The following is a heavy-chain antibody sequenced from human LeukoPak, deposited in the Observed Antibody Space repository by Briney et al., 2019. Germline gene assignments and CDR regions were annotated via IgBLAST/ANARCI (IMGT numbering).Heavy chain of an antibody. D-gene: IGHD1-14*01. J-gene: IGHJ6*02. CDR2: ISWNSGSI. V-gene: IGHV3-9*01. CDR3: AKDIRSYYYGMDV. CDR1: GFTFDDYA. Sequence: PGGSPRLSCAASGFTFDDYAMHWVRQAPGKGLEWVSGISWNSGSIGYADSVKGRFTISRDNAKNSLYLQMNSLRAEDTALYYCAKDIRSYYYGMDVWGQGTTVTVSS.